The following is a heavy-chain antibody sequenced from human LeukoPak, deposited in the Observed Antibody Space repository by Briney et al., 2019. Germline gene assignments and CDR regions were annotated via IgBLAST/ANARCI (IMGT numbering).Heavy chain of an antibody. CDR1: GFTVSSNY. Sequence: LSGGSLRLSCAASGFTVSSNYMSWVRQAPGKGLEWVSVIYSGGSTYYADSVKGRFTISRDNSKNTLYLQMNSLRADDTAVYYCARAPGYGSGSSRFDPWGQGTLVTVSS. J-gene: IGHJ5*02. V-gene: IGHV3-66*01. D-gene: IGHD3-10*01. CDR3: ARAPGYGSGSSRFDP. CDR2: IYSGGST.